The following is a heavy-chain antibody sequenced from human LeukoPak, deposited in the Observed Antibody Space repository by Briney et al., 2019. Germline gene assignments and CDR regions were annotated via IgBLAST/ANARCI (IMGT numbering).Heavy chain of an antibody. D-gene: IGHD1-26*01. CDR2: FDPEDGET. CDR3: ATGGFIVGATYDAFDI. V-gene: IGHV1-24*01. CDR1: GYTLTELS. J-gene: IGHJ3*02. Sequence: GASVKVSCKVSGYTLTELSMHWVRQAPGKGLEWMGGFDPEDGETIYAQKFQGRVTMTEDTSTDTAYMELSSLRSEDTAVYYCATGGFIVGATYDAFDIWGQGTMVTVSS.